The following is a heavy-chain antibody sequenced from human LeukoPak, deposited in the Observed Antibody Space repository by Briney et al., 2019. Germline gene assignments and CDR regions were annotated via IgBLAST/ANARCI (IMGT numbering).Heavy chain of an antibody. CDR1: GFTFSSYA. J-gene: IGHJ4*02. D-gene: IGHD6-13*01. Sequence: GGSLRLSCAASGFTFSSYAMSWVRQAPGKGLEWVSAISGSGGSTYYADSVKGRFTISRDNSKNTLYLQMNSLRTEDTAVYYCAKDRGASAGRAVFDYWGQGTLVTVSS. CDR2: ISGSGGST. CDR3: AKDRGASAGRAVFDY. V-gene: IGHV3-23*01.